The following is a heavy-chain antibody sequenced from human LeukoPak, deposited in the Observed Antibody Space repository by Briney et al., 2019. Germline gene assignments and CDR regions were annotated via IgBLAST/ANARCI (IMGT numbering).Heavy chain of an antibody. CDR2: INPNSGGT. J-gene: IGHJ3*02. V-gene: IGHV1-2*02. Sequence: ASVKVSCKASGYTFTGYYMHWVRQAPGQGLEWMGWINPNSGGTNYAQKFQGRVTTTRDTSISTAYMELSRLRSDDTAVYYCARGVAVAGRDAFDIWGQGTMVTVSS. D-gene: IGHD6-19*01. CDR1: GYTFTGYY. CDR3: ARGVAVAGRDAFDI.